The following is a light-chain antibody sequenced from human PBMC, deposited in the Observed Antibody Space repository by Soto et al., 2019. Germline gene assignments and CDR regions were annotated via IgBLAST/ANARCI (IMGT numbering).Light chain of an antibody. CDR1: TSNIGSSS. CDR3: ATWDDSLSGPV. Sequence: QSVLRQPPSAAGTPGQSVTISRSGSTSNIGSSSVYWYQHLPGTAPKVVIYENNRRPSGVPDRFSGSKSGTSASLAISGLRSEYEADYYCATWDDSLSGPVFGGGTKVTVL. J-gene: IGLJ2*01. CDR2: ENN. V-gene: IGLV1-47*01.